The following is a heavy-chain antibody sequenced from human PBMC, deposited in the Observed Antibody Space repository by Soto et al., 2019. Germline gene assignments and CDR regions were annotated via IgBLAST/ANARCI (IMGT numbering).Heavy chain of an antibody. D-gene: IGHD1-26*01. J-gene: IGHJ5*02. CDR2: IVGSGGSNT. Sequence: EVQVLESGGGLVQPGGSLRLSCAASGFTFSSYAMCWVRQAPGKGLERVSGIVGSGGSNTYYAVSVKGRFTISRDNSKRTLYLQMNSLRGEDTAVYYCAKEPDVICGSYTLFDPWGQGTLVTVSS. CDR3: AKEPDVICGSYTLFDP. V-gene: IGHV3-23*01. CDR1: GFTFSSYA.